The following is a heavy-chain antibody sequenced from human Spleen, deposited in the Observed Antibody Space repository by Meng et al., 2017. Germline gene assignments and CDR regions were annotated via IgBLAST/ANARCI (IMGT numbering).Heavy chain of an antibody. D-gene: IGHD6-25*01. CDR2: INPKSGDT. J-gene: IGHJ4*02. CDR3: ARDEDISAAGKLFGDY. CDR1: GYNFPDYY. V-gene: IGHV1-2*06. Sequence: QGRSVQCGGEVKKPGASVKVSCKPSGYNFPDYYIHWVRRAPRQGLEWMGRINPKSGDTHYAQKFQARVTMTGDTSISTAYMELSGLRSDDTAMYYCARDEDISAAGKLFGDYWGQGTLVTVSS.